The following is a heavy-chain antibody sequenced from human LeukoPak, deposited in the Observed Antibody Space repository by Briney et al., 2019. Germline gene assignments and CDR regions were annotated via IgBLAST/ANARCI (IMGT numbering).Heavy chain of an antibody. CDR1: GFTVINFA. CDR3: AKRPISGDDKSFDY. J-gene: IGHJ4*02. V-gene: IGHV3-23*01. D-gene: IGHD2-21*01. Sequence: GSLRLSCAASGFTVINFAMNWVRQAPGKGLEWVSTIRESSGDTYYEDSVKGRFTISRDISKNTVYLQMNSLRVEDTAVYFCAKRPISGDDKSFDYWGQGILVTVSS. CDR2: IRESSGDT.